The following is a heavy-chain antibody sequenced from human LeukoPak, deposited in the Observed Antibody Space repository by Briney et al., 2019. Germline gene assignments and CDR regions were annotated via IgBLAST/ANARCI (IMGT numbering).Heavy chain of an antibody. J-gene: IGHJ4*02. Sequence: ASVKVPCKASGYTFSAYAIHWVRQAPGQRFEWMGWIDADSGDTRYSQKFQGRVTITRDTSASTAYMELSSLRSEDTAVYYCARPTRYSGSYSAFDYWGQGTLVTVSS. CDR2: IDADSGDT. V-gene: IGHV1-3*01. D-gene: IGHD1-26*01. CDR3: ARPTRYSGSYSAFDY. CDR1: GYTFSAYA.